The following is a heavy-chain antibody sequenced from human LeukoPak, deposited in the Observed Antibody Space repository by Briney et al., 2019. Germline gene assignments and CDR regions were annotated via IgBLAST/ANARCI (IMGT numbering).Heavy chain of an antibody. V-gene: IGHV3-72*01. CDR3: ARDGHTSLDY. CDR1: GFSFSDHY. Sequence: GGSLRLSCAASGFSFSDHYMDWVRQAPGKGLEWVGRIKSKAQSYTTDYAASVKGRFTISRDDAKNSLYLQMNSLKTEDTTVYYCARDGHTSLDYWGQGTLVTVSS. CDR2: IKSKAQSYTT. D-gene: IGHD3-16*02. J-gene: IGHJ4*02.